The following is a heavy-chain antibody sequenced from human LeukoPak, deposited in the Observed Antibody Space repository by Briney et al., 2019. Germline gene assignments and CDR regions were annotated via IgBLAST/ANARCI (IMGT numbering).Heavy chain of an antibody. Sequence: GGSLRLSCAASGFTFSSYAVSWVRQAPGKGLEWVSAISGSGGSTYYADSVKGRFTISRDNSKNTLYLQMNSLRAEDTAVYYCAKGNYYDSSGYYSYYYYGMDVWGQGTTVTVSS. CDR2: ISGSGGST. V-gene: IGHV3-23*01. CDR1: GFTFSSYA. D-gene: IGHD3-22*01. J-gene: IGHJ6*02. CDR3: AKGNYYDSSGYYSYYYYGMDV.